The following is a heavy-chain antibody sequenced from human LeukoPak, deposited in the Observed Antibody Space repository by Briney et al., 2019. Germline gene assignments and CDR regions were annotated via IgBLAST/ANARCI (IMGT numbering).Heavy chain of an antibody. Sequence: GGSLRLSCAGSGFSFSSYAMSWVRQAPGKGLEWVASLNEDGSEKQYVDSVKGRFTISRDNAKNSLYLQMNSLRAEDTAVYYCARDGGYCSGGSCYSVFDYWGQGTLVTVSS. J-gene: IGHJ4*02. D-gene: IGHD2-15*01. CDR1: GFSFSSYA. CDR2: LNEDGSEK. CDR3: ARDGGYCSGGSCYSVFDY. V-gene: IGHV3-7*01.